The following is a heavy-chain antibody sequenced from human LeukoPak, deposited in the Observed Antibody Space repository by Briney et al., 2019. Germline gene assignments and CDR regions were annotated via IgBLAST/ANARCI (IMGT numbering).Heavy chain of an antibody. CDR3: ARVLEGPRASENYYYYGMDV. Sequence: SETLSLTCAVYGGSFSGYYWSWIRQPPGKGLEWIGEINHSGSTNYNPSLKSRVTISVDTSKNQFSLKLSSVTAADTAVYYCARVLEGPRASENYYYYGMDVWGQGTTVTVSS. J-gene: IGHJ6*02. CDR1: GGSFSGYY. D-gene: IGHD2/OR15-2a*01. V-gene: IGHV4-34*01. CDR2: INHSGST.